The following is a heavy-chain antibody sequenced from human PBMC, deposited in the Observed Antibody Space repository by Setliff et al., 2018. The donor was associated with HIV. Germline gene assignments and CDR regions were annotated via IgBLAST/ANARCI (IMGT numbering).Heavy chain of an antibody. CDR1: GGSISSYY. V-gene: IGHV4-59*01. J-gene: IGHJ4*02. Sequence: PSETLSLTCTVSGGSISSYYWSWIRQPPGKGLEWIGYLSYTGSTNYNPSLKSRVTMSVDTSKNHFSLTLNSVTAADTAVYYCARFPGSLTYFDYWGQGTLVTVSS. CDR2: LSYTGST. D-gene: IGHD3-10*01. CDR3: ARFPGSLTYFDY.